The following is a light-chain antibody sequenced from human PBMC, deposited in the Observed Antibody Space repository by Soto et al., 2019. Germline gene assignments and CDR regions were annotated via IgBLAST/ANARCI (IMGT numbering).Light chain of an antibody. CDR1: QSVSSY. CDR3: QQRSNWPLIT. Sequence: EIVLTQSPATLSLSPGERATLSCRASQSVSSYLAWYQQKPGQAPRLLIYDASNRATGIPARFSGSGSGTGFTLTISSLEPEDVAVYYCQQRSNWPLITFGQGTRLEIK. V-gene: IGKV3-11*01. CDR2: DAS. J-gene: IGKJ5*01.